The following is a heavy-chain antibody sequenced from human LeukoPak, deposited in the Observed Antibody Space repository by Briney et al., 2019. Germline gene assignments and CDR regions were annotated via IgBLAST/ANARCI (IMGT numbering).Heavy chain of an antibody. CDR3: ARHDGRGGATMGALDS. D-gene: IGHD5-12*01. J-gene: IGHJ4*02. CDR1: AGSISSSSHH. V-gene: IGHV4-39*01. Sequence: SETLSLTCTVSAGSISSSSHHWGWIRQSPGKGLEWIGSFYSGRTTYYNPSLNGRVTISVLTSKNQFSLQLHSVTAADTAVYYCARHDGRGGATMGALDSWGQGSLVTVSS. CDR2: FYSGRTT.